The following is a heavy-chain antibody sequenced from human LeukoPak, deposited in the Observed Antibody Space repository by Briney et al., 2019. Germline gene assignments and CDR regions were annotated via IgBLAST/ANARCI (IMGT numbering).Heavy chain of an antibody. J-gene: IGHJ4*02. CDR3: AAYYYGSGSYYRRGYYFDY. V-gene: IGHV4-34*01. CDR2: INHSGRT. D-gene: IGHD3-10*01. CDR1: GGSFSGYY. Sequence: PSETLSLTCAVSGGSFSGYYWSWIRQPPGKGLEWIGQINHSGRTTYNPPLTSRVTTSVATSTDQFSLKLSSVTGADTAVYYCAAYYYGSGSYYRRGYYFDYWGQGTLVTVSS.